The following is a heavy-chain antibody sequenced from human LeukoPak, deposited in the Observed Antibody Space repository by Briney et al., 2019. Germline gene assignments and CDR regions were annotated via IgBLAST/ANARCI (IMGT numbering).Heavy chain of an antibody. V-gene: IGHV3-30*03. CDR1: GFTFSSYG. CDR2: ISYDGSNK. Sequence: HPEGSLRLSCAASGFTFSSYGTHWVRQAPGKGLEWVAVISYDGSNKYYADSVKGRFTISRDNSKNTLYLQMNSLRAEDTAVYYCAGRVLLWFGARRGLFDYWGQGTLVTVSS. D-gene: IGHD3-10*01. J-gene: IGHJ4*02. CDR3: AGRVLLWFGARRGLFDY.